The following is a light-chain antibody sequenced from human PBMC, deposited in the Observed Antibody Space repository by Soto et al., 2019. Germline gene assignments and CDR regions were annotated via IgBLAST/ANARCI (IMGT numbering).Light chain of an antibody. CDR3: LQANSFPLT. J-gene: IGKJ4*01. V-gene: IGKV1D-12*01. Sequence: DIQMTQSPSSVSASVGDRVTITCRASQDISTKLAWYQRKPGKAPKLLIYTASSLESGVPSRSSGSGSGTDFSLTISSLQAEDFATYYCLQANSFPLTFGGGTKV. CDR2: TAS. CDR1: QDISTK.